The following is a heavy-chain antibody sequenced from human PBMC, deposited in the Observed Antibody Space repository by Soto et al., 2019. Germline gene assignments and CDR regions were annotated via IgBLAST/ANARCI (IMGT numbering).Heavy chain of an antibody. Sequence: QLHLVQSGAVVKKPGASVTVSCSASGYPVTAYYMHWVRQAPGRGLEWMGGINPATGAAKYTQPFQGRVHMTRATSTSTVFMELSGLTSGDTAVFYCARGGGVGVAGSAAFDMWGQGTLVTVSS. V-gene: IGHV1-2*02. CDR1: GYPVTAYY. J-gene: IGHJ3*02. CDR3: ARGGGVGVAGSAAFDM. CDR2: INPATGAA. D-gene: IGHD3-3*01.